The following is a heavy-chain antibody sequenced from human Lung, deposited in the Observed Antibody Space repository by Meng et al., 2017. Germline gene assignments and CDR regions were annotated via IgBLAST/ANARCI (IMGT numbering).Heavy chain of an antibody. Sequence: HVTLNEWGAGSLKPSGTLSLTCVVFGGSLSDYYWSWIRQPPGKGLEWIGEINHSGSTNYNPSLESRATISVDTSQNNLSLKLSSVTAADSAVYYCARGPTTMAHDFDYWGQGTLVTVSS. CDR2: INHSGST. CDR3: ARGPTTMAHDFDY. D-gene: IGHD4-11*01. V-gene: IGHV4-34*01. J-gene: IGHJ4*02. CDR1: GGSLSDYY.